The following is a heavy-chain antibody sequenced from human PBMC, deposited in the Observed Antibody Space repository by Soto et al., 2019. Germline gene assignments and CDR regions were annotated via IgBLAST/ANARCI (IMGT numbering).Heavy chain of an antibody. J-gene: IGHJ4*02. V-gene: IGHV3-23*01. D-gene: IGHD3-10*02. CDR3: ASYVRGATFYFES. Sequence: EVQLLESGGGLVQPAGSLGLSCGASGFSFRTYAMSWVRQAPGQGLEWVSVISDPGDGTYYADSVKARFTISRDSSRNTLYLRMNSLRAEDMAVYYCASYVRGATFYFESWGQGTLVTVAS. CDR1: GFSFRTYA. CDR2: ISDPGDGT.